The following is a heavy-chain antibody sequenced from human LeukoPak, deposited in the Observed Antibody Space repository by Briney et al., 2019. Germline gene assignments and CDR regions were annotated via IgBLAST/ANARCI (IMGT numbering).Heavy chain of an antibody. CDR2: IIPILGIA. CDR3: ASIYYYYYYMDV. J-gene: IGHJ6*03. CDR1: GGTFSSYT. Sequence: SVKVSCKASGGTFSSYTISWVRQAPGQGLESMGRIIPILGIANYAQKFQGRVTITADKSTSTAYMELSSLRSEDTAVYYCASIYYYYYYMDVWGKGTTVTVSS. V-gene: IGHV1-69*02.